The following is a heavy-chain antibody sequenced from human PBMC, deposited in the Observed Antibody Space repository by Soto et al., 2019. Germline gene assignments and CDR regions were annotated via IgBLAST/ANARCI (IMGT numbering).Heavy chain of an antibody. CDR3: VRGTPTPGLDI. V-gene: IGHV3-7*03. CDR1: GFRVSDYQ. CDR2: INRLGTST. D-gene: IGHD1-1*01. Sequence: GGSLRLAGVGSGFRVSDYQLNWVRQAPGQGLEWVANINRLGTSTNYVDSVRGRFSTSRDNTRNSFYLNMDSLRVGDTATYYCVRGTPTPGLDIWGRGTTVASP. J-gene: IGHJ6*02.